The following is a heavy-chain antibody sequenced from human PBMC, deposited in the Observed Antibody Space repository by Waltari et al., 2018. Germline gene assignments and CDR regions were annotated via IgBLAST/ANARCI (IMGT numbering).Heavy chain of an antibody. CDR2: ISYNARNI. CDR1: EFPFSTHA. D-gene: IGHD2-21*01. Sequence: QVQLVESGGGVVQPGRSLRPSCAASEFPFSTHAIHWVRPAPGKGLEWVAVISYNARNIYYVDSVKGRFTISRDNSKKTLYLQMDSLRAEDTAVYYCARDYCDRTYCHGMDVWGQGTTVTVSS. J-gene: IGHJ6*02. CDR3: ARDYCDRTYCHGMDV. V-gene: IGHV3-30*04.